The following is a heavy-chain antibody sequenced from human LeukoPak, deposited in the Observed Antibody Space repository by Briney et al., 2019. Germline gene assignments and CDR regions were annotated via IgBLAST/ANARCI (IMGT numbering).Heavy chain of an antibody. CDR2: INQDGGKK. D-gene: IGHD1-26*01. CDR1: GFNFSSYW. V-gene: IGHV3-7*01. J-gene: IGHJ4*02. Sequence: GGSLRLSCAASGFNFSSYWMSWVRQAPGKGLGWVANINQDGGKKYYVDSVRGRFAISRDNAENSVYLQMNSLRAEDTALYYCARGGAPDNWGQGTLVTVSS. CDR3: ARGGAPDN.